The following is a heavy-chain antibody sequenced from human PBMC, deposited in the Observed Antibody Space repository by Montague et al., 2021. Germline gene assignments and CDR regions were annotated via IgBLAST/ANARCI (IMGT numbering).Heavy chain of an antibody. Sequence: SLRLSYAASGFTFSSYWMHWVRQAPGKGLVWVSRISTDGSSTTYXDSVKGRFTTSRDNAKNMLYLQMNSLRAEDTAVYYCTFYKFRETPRGFDYWGQGTLVTVSA. V-gene: IGHV3-74*01. CDR2: ISTDGSST. CDR3: TFYKFRETPRGFDY. D-gene: IGHD3-10*01. J-gene: IGHJ4*02. CDR1: GFTFSSYW.